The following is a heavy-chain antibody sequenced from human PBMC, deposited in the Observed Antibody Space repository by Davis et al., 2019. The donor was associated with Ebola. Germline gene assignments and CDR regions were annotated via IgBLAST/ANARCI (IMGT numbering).Heavy chain of an antibody. D-gene: IGHD3-10*01. Sequence: GESLKISCAASGFTFSSYWMHWVRQAPGKGLVWVSRINSDGSSTSYADSVKGRFTISRDNAKNSLYLQMNSLRAEDAAVFYCARTLRAIMVRGVTELYYFDYWGQGTLVTVSS. CDR1: GFTFSSYW. CDR2: INSDGSST. V-gene: IGHV3-74*01. CDR3: ARTLRAIMVRGVTELYYFDY. J-gene: IGHJ4*02.